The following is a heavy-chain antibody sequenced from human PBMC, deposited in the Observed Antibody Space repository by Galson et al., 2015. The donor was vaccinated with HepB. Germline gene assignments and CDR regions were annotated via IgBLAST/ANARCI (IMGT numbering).Heavy chain of an antibody. CDR2: ITWNGDII. CDR1: GFKFNEYA. D-gene: IGHD1-7*01. V-gene: IGHV3-9*01. Sequence: SLRLSCAASGFKFNEYAMQWVRQVPGKGLEWVSGITWNGDIIDYADSVKGRFTISRDNAKNSLYLQMNSLRAEDTALYYCAKDVGAVTGTTANFDYWGQGTLVTVSS. J-gene: IGHJ4*02. CDR3: AKDVGAVTGTTANFDY.